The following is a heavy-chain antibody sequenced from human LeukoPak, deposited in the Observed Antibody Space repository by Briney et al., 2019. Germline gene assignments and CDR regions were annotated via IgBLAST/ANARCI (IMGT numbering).Heavy chain of an antibody. CDR3: ARERNWKSPGHWFEP. D-gene: IGHD1-20*01. J-gene: IGHJ5*02. V-gene: IGHV4-39*07. CDR2: IYYSGST. CDR1: GGSISSSSYY. Sequence: SETLSLTCTVSGGSISSSSYYWGWIRQPPGKGLEWIGSIYYSGSTYYNPSLKSRVTISVDTSKNQFSLKLSSVTAADTAVYYCARERNWKSPGHWFEPWGQGNLVTVSS.